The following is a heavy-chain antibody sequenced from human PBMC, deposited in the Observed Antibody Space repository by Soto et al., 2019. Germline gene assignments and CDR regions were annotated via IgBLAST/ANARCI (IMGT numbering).Heavy chain of an antibody. J-gene: IGHJ4*02. V-gene: IGHV4-59*01. CDR2: IYYSGST. Sequence: SETLSLTCTVSGGSISSYYWSWIRQPPGKGLEWIGYIYYSGSTNYNPSLKSRVTISVDTSKNQFSLKLSSVTAADTAVYYCARGGTDYYFDYWGQGTLVTVSS. CDR1: GGSISSYY. CDR3: ARGGTDYYFDY. D-gene: IGHD2-15*01.